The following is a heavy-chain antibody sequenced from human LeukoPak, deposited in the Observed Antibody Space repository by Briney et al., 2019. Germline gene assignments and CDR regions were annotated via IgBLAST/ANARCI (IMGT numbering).Heavy chain of an antibody. Sequence: GGSLRLSCAASGFTLSSYAMSWVRQAPGKGLEWVSGIRDSGTSTYYADSVKGRFTISRENSKNTLYLQMNSLRAEDTAVYYCAKQQRHYGWGTPARYYYYGMDVGGQGTTVTVSS. J-gene: IGHJ6*02. CDR1: GFTLSSYA. V-gene: IGHV3-23*01. D-gene: IGHD3-10*01. CDR2: IRDSGTST. CDR3: AKQQRHYGWGTPARYYYYGMDV.